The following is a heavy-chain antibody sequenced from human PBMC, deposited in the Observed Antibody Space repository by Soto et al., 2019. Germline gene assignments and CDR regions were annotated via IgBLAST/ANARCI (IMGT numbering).Heavy chain of an antibody. CDR1: GGSFSGYY. D-gene: IGHD3-3*01. V-gene: IGHV4-34*01. J-gene: IGHJ5*02. Sequence: SETLSLTCAVYGGSFSGYYWSWIRQPPGKGLEWIGEINHSGSTNYNPSLKSRVTISVDTSKNQFSLKLSSVTAADTAVYYCARGSGLYDFWSGYYRNWFDPWGQGTLVTVSS. CDR3: ARGSGLYDFWSGYYRNWFDP. CDR2: INHSGST.